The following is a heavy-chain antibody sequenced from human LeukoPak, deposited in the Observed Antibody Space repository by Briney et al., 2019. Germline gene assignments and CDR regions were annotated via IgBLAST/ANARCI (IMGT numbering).Heavy chain of an antibody. V-gene: IGHV4-38-2*01. Sequence: PSETLSLTCAVSGYSISSGYYWGWIRQPPGKGLEWIGSIYHSGSTYYNPSLKSRVTISVDTSKNQFSLKLSSVTAADTAVYYCARWGYYDILTGYSPWYFDYWGQGTLVTVSS. CDR2: IYHSGST. D-gene: IGHD3-9*01. CDR1: GYSISSGYY. CDR3: ARWGYYDILTGYSPWYFDY. J-gene: IGHJ4*02.